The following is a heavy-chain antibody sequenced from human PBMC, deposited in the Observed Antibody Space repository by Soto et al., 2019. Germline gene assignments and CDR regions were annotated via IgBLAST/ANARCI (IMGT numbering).Heavy chain of an antibody. CDR3: ATRSGYTYGYVTNDY. Sequence: ASVKVSCKASGYTFTGYYMHWVRQAPGQGLEWMGWINPKSGGTNYAQKFQGWVTMTGDTSISTAYMELSRLRSEDTAVYYCATRSGYTYGYVTNDYWGQGTMVTVSS. V-gene: IGHV1-2*04. D-gene: IGHD5-18*01. CDR2: INPKSGGT. CDR1: GYTFTGYY. J-gene: IGHJ4*02.